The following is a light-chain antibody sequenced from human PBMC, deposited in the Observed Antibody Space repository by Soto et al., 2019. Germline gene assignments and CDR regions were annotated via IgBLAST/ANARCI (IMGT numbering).Light chain of an antibody. CDR1: QSISTN. J-gene: IGKJ3*01. Sequence: DIQMTQSPSSLSASVGDRVTITCRASQSISTNLNWYQVKPGKAPKLLIYAASSLESGVPSRFSGSGSGTEFTLTISSLQPEDFATYYCQQSYTTPLFTFGPGTKVDIK. CDR3: QQSYTTPLFT. CDR2: AAS. V-gene: IGKV1-39*01.